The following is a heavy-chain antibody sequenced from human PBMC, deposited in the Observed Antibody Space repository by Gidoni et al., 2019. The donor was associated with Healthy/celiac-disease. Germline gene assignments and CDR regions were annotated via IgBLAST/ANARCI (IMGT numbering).Heavy chain of an antibody. CDR2: ISSSSSYI. J-gene: IGHJ4*02. D-gene: IGHD3-3*01. CDR1: GFTFSSYG. Sequence: EVQLVESGGGLVKPGGSLRLSCEASGFTFSSYGMNWVRQAPGKGLEWVSSISSSSSYIYYADSVKGRFTISRDNAKNSLYLQMNSLRAEDTAVYYCAREKFLEWLSGYWGQGTLVTVSS. CDR3: AREKFLEWLSGY. V-gene: IGHV3-21*01.